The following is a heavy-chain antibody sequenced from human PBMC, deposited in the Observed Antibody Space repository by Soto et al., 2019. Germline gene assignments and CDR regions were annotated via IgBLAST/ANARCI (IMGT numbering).Heavy chain of an antibody. D-gene: IGHD1-26*01. J-gene: IGHJ4*02. CDR1: GGTFSTYS. CDR3: ASSSGNNYGVGTNYYFDS. CDR2: IIPIFGTA. Sequence: QVQLVQSGAEVKKPGSSVKVSCKTSGGTFSTYSIVWVRQAPGEGLEWMGGIIPIFGTANYAQKFQDRVTITAHKSTNTAFMGLSSVKSEGTAMYYCASSSGNNYGVGTNYYFDSGGQGTLVTVSS. V-gene: IGHV1-69*06.